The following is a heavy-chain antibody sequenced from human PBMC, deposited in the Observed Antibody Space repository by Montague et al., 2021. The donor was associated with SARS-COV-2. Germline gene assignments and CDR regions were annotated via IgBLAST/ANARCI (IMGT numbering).Heavy chain of an antibody. CDR2: INHSGST. CDR3: ARGHDYVWGSYRYLHWFDP. D-gene: IGHD3-16*02. J-gene: IGHJ5*02. CDR1: GGSFSGYY. Sequence: SETLSLTCAVYGGSFSGYYWSWIRQPPGKGLEWIGEINHSGSTNYNPPLKSRVTISVDTSKNQFSLKLSSVTAADTAVYYCARGHDYVWGSYRYLHWFDPWGQGTLVTVSS. V-gene: IGHV4-34*01.